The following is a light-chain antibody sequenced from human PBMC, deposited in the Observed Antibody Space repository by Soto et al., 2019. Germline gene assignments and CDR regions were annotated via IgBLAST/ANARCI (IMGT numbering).Light chain of an antibody. V-gene: IGLV4-69*01. CDR3: QTWGNGLVV. J-gene: IGLJ2*01. Sequence: QSVLTQSPSASASLGASVKLTCTLSSGHSSYAIAWHQQQPEKGPRYLMKLNSDGSHSKGDGIPDRFSGSSSGAERYLTISSLQSEDEADYYCQTWGNGLVVFGGGTKLTVL. CDR2: LNSDGSH. CDR1: SGHSSYA.